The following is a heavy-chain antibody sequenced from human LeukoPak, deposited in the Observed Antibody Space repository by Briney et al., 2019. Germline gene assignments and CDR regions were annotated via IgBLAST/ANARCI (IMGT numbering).Heavy chain of an antibody. D-gene: IGHD3-10*01. CDR1: GFTFSSYA. Sequence: GGSLRLSCGASGFTFSSYAMAWVRQAPGKGLEWVSAIRGTGSSTYYADSVKGRFTISRDNAKNSLYLQMNSLRAEDTALYYCAKEGYYYGSGSYDNWFDPWGQGTLVTVSS. CDR3: AKEGYYYGSGSYDNWFDP. CDR2: IRGTGSST. J-gene: IGHJ5*02. V-gene: IGHV3-23*01.